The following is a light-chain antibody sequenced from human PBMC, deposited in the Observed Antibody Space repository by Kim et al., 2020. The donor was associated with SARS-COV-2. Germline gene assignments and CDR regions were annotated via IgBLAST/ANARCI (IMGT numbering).Light chain of an antibody. J-gene: IGKJ2*01. V-gene: IGKV1-33*01. CDR2: DAF. CDR1: QDISNS. Sequence: DIQMTQSPSSLSASMGDRVTITCQASQDISNSLNWYQQKSGKAPKLLIFDAFNLETGVPSRFSGGRSGTDFTFTISSLQAEDIATYYCHQYENLPYTFGQGTKLEI. CDR3: HQYENLPYT.